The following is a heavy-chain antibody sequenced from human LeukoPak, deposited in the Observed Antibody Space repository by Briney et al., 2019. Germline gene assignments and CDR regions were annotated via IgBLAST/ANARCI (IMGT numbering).Heavy chain of an antibody. V-gene: IGHV3-21*05. CDR3: ARRGFDGDYGYYYYGMDV. CDR1: GFSLSGYS. J-gene: IGHJ6*02. CDR2: ISGTSRDI. Sequence: GGSLRLSCAASGFSLSGYSMNWVRQDPGKGLEWISYISGTSRDIYYADSVKGRFTISRDNAKNSLYLQMNSLRAEDTAVYYCARRGFDGDYGYYYYGMDVWGQGTTVTVSS. D-gene: IGHD4-17*01.